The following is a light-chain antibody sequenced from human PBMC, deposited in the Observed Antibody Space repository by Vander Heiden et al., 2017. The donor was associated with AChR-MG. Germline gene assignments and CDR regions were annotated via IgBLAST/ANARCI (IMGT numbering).Light chain of an antibody. CDR1: LSVSSSY. J-gene: IGKJ1*01. CDR3: QQYGSSPRT. Sequence: IVLTQSPGPLSLYPGERATLSCRASLSVSSSYFAWYQQKPGQAPRRLSYGASSRATGIPDRCSGSGSGTDFTLTISRLEPEEFAVYYWQQYGSSPRTFGQGTKVEIK. CDR2: GAS. V-gene: IGKV3-20*01.